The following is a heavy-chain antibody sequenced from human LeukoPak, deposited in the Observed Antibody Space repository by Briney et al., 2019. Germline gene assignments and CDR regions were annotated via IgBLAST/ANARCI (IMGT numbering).Heavy chain of an antibody. J-gene: IGHJ1*01. CDR2: ISYDGSHK. CDR3: AREGYGDYESQFQH. Sequence: GGSLRLSCVASGFTFSSYGMHWVRQAPGKGLEWVAVISYDGSHKYYADSVKGRFTISRDNSQNTLYLQMNSLRAEDTAVYYCAREGYGDYESQFQHWGQGTLVTVSS. CDR1: GFTFSSYG. V-gene: IGHV3-30*03. D-gene: IGHD4-17*01.